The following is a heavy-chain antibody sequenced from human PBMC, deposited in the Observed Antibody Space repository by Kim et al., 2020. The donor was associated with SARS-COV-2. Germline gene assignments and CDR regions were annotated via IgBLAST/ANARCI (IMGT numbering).Heavy chain of an antibody. J-gene: IGHJ6*02. V-gene: IGHV1-18*01. CDR2: ISAYNGNT. Sequence: ASVKVSCKASGYTFTSYGISWVRQAPGQGLEWMGWISAYNGNTNYAQKLQGRVTMTTDTSTSTAYMELRSLRSDDTAVYYCAREYYYGSGSYSGAWYYYYGMDVWGQGTTVTVSS. CDR3: AREYYYGSGSYSGAWYYYYGMDV. CDR1: GYTFTSYG. D-gene: IGHD3-10*01.